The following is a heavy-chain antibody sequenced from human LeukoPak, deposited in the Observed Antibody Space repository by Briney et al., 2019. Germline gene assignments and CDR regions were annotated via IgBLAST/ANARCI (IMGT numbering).Heavy chain of an antibody. CDR3: ARDGSSWPWVYYGTDV. V-gene: IGHV3-53*01. J-gene: IGHJ6*02. D-gene: IGHD6-13*01. CDR1: GFTVSSNY. CDR2: IYSGGST. Sequence: GGSLRLSCAASGFTVSSNYMSWVRQAPGKGLEWVSVIYSGGSTYYADSVKGRFTISRDNSKNTLYLQMNSLRAEDTAVYYCARDGSSWPWVYYGTDVWGQGTTVTVSS.